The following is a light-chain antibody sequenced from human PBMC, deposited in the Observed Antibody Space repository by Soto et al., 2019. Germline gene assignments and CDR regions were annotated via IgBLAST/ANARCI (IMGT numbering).Light chain of an antibody. CDR1: SSDVGGYNY. CDR2: EVS. CDR3: SSYTSSSIDYV. Sequence: QSALTQPASVSGSXXXXXXXXXTGTSSDVGGYNYVSWYQQHPGKAPKLMIYEVSNRPSGVSNRFSGSKSGNTASLTISGLQAEDEADYYCSSYTSSSIDYVFGTGTKLTVL. J-gene: IGLJ1*01. V-gene: IGLV2-14*01.